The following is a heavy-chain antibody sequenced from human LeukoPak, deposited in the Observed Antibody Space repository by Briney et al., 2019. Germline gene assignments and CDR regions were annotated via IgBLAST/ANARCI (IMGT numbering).Heavy chain of an antibody. Sequence: PGRSLRLSCAASGFTFSNYVMHWVRQAPGKGLEWVAVIWYDGSNKYYADSVKDRLTISRDNSKNTPYLQMNSLRAEDTAVYYCAKDNAYYFEYWGQGTLVTVSS. CDR3: AKDNAYYFEY. V-gene: IGHV3-33*06. J-gene: IGHJ4*02. CDR2: IWYDGSNK. CDR1: GFTFSNYV.